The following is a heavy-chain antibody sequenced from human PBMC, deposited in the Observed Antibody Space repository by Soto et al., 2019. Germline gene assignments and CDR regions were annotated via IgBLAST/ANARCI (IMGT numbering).Heavy chain of an antibody. D-gene: IGHD3-3*01. Sequence: QVQLQESGPGLVKPSQTLSLTCTVSGGSISSGGYYWSWIRQHPGKGLEWIGYIYYSGSTYYNPSLKSRVTISVDTSKNQFSLKLSSVTAADTAVYYCARDSVKGYYILGRYFDYWGQGTLVTVSS. J-gene: IGHJ4*02. CDR1: GGSISSGGYY. CDR3: ARDSVKGYYILGRYFDY. V-gene: IGHV4-31*03. CDR2: IYYSGST.